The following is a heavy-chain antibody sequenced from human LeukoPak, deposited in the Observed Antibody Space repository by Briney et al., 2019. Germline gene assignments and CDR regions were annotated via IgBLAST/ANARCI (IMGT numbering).Heavy chain of an antibody. CDR2: INPNSGGT. CDR3: ARLRSSTSARWRAYYYMDV. CDR1: VYTFTGYY. D-gene: IGHD2-2*01. J-gene: IGHJ6*03. V-gene: IGHV1-2*02. Sequence: GASVTVSFKASVYTFTGYYMHWVRQAPGQGLEWMGWINPNSGGTNYAQKFQGRVTMTRDTSIRTAYMELSRLRSDDTAVYYCARLRSSTSARWRAYYYMDVWGKGTTVTVSS.